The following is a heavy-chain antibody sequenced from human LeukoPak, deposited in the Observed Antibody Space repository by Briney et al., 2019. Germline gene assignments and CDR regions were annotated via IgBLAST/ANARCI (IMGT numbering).Heavy chain of an antibody. CDR1: GFTFSSYS. V-gene: IGHV3-21*01. CDR3: AVAATPNYYYYMDV. J-gene: IGHJ6*03. D-gene: IGHD2-15*01. Sequence: GGSLRLSCAASGFTFSSYSMNWVRQAPGKGLEWVSSISSSSSYIYYADSVKGRFTISRDNAKNSLYLQMNSLRAEDTAVYYCAVAATPNYYYYMDVWGKGTTVTVSS. CDR2: ISSSSSYI.